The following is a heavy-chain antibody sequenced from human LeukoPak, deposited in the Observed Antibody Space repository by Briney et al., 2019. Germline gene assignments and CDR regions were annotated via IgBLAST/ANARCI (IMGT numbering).Heavy chain of an antibody. CDR2: ISSSSSYI. CDR3: ARQLVAAAGPGDCGMDI. CDR1: GFTFSSYS. Sequence: GGSLRLSCAASGFTFSSYSMNWVRQAPGKGLEWVSSISSSSSYIYYADSVKGRFTISRDNAKNSLYLQMNSLRAEDTAVYYCARQLVAAAGPGDCGMDIWGQGTTVTVSS. V-gene: IGHV3-21*01. J-gene: IGHJ6*02. D-gene: IGHD6-13*01.